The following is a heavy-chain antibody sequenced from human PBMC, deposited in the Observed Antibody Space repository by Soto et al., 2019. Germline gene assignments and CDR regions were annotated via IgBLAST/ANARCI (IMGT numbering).Heavy chain of an antibody. V-gene: IGHV3-7*01. CDR3: ATKPNFSAYDGGVADD. J-gene: IGHJ4*02. CDR2: IKQDGSEK. CDR1: GFTFSSYW. Sequence: EVQLVESGGGLVQPGGSLRLSCAASGFTFSSYWMSWVRQAPGKGLEWVANIKQDGSEKYYVGSVKGRFTISRDNAKNSRYLQMNSLRAEYTAVYYCATKPNFSAYDGGVADDWGQGTPVNVSS. D-gene: IGHD5-12*01.